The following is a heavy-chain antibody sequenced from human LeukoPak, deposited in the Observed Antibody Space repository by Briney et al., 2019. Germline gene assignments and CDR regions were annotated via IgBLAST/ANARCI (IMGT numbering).Heavy chain of an antibody. CDR3: ARRSEWFDP. CDR1: GGSISSSSYY. V-gene: IGHV4-39*01. CDR2: IYYSGST. J-gene: IGHJ5*02. Sequence: PSETLSLTCTVSGGSISSSSYYWGWIRQPPGKGLEWIGSIYYSGSTYYNPSLKSRVTISVDTSKNQFSLKLSSVTAADTAVYYCARRSEWFDPWGQGTLVTVSS.